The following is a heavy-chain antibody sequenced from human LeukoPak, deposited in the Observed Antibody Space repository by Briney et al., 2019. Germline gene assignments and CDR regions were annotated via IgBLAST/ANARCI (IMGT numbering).Heavy chain of an antibody. CDR1: GFTFSSYA. D-gene: IGHD2-15*01. V-gene: IGHV3-23*01. J-gene: IGHJ4*02. Sequence: GGSLRLSCAASGFTFSSYAMSWVRQAPGKGLEWLSAISGSGGNTYYADSVKGRFTISRDNSKNTLYLQMTSLRAEDTAVYYCARVRGFKYCSGGSCYSGFDYWGQGTLVTVSS. CDR3: ARVRGFKYCSGGSCYSGFDY. CDR2: ISGSGGNT.